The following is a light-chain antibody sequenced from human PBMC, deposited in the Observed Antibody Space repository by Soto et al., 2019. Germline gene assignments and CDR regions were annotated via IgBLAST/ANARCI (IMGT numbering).Light chain of an antibody. J-gene: IGLJ1*01. Sequence: QSVLTQPASVSGSPGQSITISCTGTSSDVGGYNYVSWYQHHPGKAPRLMIYASSSRPSGVPHRFSGSRSGNTASLTISGLQAEDEADYYCSSYTSGTTLYVFGTGTKAPS. CDR3: SSYTSGTTLYV. CDR2: ASS. V-gene: IGLV2-14*01. CDR1: SSDVGGYNY.